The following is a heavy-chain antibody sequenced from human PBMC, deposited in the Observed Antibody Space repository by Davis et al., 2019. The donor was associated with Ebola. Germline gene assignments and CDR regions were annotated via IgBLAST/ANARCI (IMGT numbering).Heavy chain of an antibody. J-gene: IGHJ4*02. CDR3: ARENYDYIWGSYRYHFDY. Sequence: SVKVSCKASGGTFSSYAISWVRQAPGQGLEWMGGIIPIFGTANYAQKFQGRVTITADESTSTAYMELSSLRSEDTAVYYCARENYDYIWGSYRYHFDYWGQGTLVTVSS. V-gene: IGHV1-69*13. CDR1: GGTFSSYA. D-gene: IGHD3-16*02. CDR2: IIPIFGTA.